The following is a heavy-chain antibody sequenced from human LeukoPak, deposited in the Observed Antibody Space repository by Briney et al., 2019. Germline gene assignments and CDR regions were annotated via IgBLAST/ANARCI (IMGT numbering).Heavy chain of an antibody. CDR2: ISGSDGST. CDR1: GFTFSSYA. D-gene: IGHD6-13*01. V-gene: IGHV3-23*01. Sequence: GGSLRLSCAASGFTFSSYAMSWVRQAPGKGLEWVSGISGSDGSTYYADSVKGRFTISRDNSKNTLCLQMSSLRAEDTAVYYCASHTDKSLTYSNRYWGQGTLVTVSS. J-gene: IGHJ4*02. CDR3: ASHTDKSLTYSNRY.